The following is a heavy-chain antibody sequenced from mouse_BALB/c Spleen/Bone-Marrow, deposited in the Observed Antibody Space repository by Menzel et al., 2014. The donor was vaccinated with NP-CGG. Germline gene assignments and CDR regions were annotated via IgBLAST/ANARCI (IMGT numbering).Heavy chain of an antibody. CDR2: IWSGGST. J-gene: IGHJ3*01. Sequence: VQVVESGPGLVQPSQSLSITCTVSGFSLTSYGVHWVRQSPGKGLEWLGVIWSGGSTDYNAAFISRLSISKDNFKSQVFFKMNSLQANDTAIYYCATDGYYVRFAYWGQGTLVTVSA. V-gene: IGHV2-2*02. D-gene: IGHD2-3*01. CDR3: ATDGYYVRFAY. CDR1: GFSLTSYG.